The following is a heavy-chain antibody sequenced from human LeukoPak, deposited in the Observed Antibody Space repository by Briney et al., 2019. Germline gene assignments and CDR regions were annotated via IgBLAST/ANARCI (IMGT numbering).Heavy chain of an antibody. D-gene: IGHD3-10*01. CDR1: GGSISSSNW. CDR2: IYHSGST. J-gene: IGHJ4*02. V-gene: IGHV4-4*02. Sequence: PSETLSLTCAVSGGSISSSNWRSWVRPPPGKGLEWIGEIYHSGSTNYNPSLKSRVTISVDKSKNQFSLKLSSVTAADTAVYYCARSPTTMVRGVIIIEGFDYWGQGTLVTVSS. CDR3: ARSPTTMVRGVIIIEGFDY.